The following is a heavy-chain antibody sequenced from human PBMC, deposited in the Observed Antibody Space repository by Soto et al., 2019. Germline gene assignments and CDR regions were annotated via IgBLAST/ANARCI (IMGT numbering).Heavy chain of an antibody. Sequence: GGSLRLSCAASGFTFSSYGMHWVRQAPGKGLEWVAVIWYDGSNKYYADSVKGRFTISRDNSKNTLYLQMNSLRAEDTAVYYCARDVGTVTTFSFSPWGQGTPVTVSS. CDR2: IWYDGSNK. D-gene: IGHD4-17*01. CDR3: ARDVGTVTTFSFSP. V-gene: IGHV3-33*01. J-gene: IGHJ5*02. CDR1: GFTFSSYG.